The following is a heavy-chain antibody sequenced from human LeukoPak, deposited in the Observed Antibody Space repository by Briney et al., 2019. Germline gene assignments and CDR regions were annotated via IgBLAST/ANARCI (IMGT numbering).Heavy chain of an antibody. Sequence: PGGSLRLSCTASGFTFGDYAMSWFRQAPGKGLEWVGFIGSKAYGGTTEYAASVKGRFTISRDDSKSIAYLQMNSLKTEDTAVYYCTSSADYYDSSGYKNWGQGTLVTVSS. CDR1: GFTFGDYA. V-gene: IGHV3-49*03. CDR2: IGSKAYGGTT. D-gene: IGHD3-22*01. CDR3: TSSADYYDSSGYKN. J-gene: IGHJ4*02.